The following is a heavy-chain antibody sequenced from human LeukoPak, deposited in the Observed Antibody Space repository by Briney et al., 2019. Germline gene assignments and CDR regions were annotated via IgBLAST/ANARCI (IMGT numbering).Heavy chain of an antibody. CDR3: ARHARELAAIAFGDY. V-gene: IGHV4-39*01. CDR2: IYYSGST. J-gene: IGHJ4*02. Sequence: SETLSLTCTVSGGSTASSSHYWGWIRQSPGKGLEWIGSIYYSGSTYYTPSLKSRVTISVDTSKNQFSLRLSSVTAADTGVYYCARHARELAAIAFGDYWGQGTLVTVSS. CDR1: GGSTASSSHY. D-gene: IGHD1-26*01.